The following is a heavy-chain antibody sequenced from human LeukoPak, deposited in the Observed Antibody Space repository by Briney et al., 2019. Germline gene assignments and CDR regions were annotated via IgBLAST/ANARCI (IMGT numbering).Heavy chain of an antibody. D-gene: IGHD2-8*01. CDR2: INPRSGGT. Sequence: ASVKVSYKASGYTFTDYYMHWVRQSPGQGLEWMGRINPRSGGTNYAQKFQGRVTMTRDTSISAAYMDLSRLISDDTAVYYCAEIHGVPWGQGTLVTVSS. CDR1: GYTFTDYY. CDR3: AEIHGVP. V-gene: IGHV1-2*06. J-gene: IGHJ4*02.